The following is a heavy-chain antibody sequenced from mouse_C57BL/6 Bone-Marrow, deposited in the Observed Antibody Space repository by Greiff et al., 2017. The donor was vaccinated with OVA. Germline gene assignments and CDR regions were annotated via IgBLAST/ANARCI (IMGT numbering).Heavy chain of an antibody. Sequence: EVQVVESGGGLVQPGGSMKLSCAASGFTFSDAWMDWVRQSPEKGLEWVAEIRTKANNHATSYAESVLGRFTISRDDSKSSAYLQMNSLRAEDTGIDYGSGASTTVVAEDWFAYWGQGTLVTVSA. J-gene: IGHJ3*01. V-gene: IGHV6-6*01. CDR3: SGASTTVVAEDWFAY. CDR1: GFTFSDAW. D-gene: IGHD1-1*01. CDR2: IRTKANNHAT.